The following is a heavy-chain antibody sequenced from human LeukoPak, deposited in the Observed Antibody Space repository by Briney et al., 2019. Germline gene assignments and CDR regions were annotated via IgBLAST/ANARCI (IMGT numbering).Heavy chain of an antibody. CDR2: INHSGST. Sequence: SETLSLTCAVYGGSFSGYYWSWIRQPPGKGLEWIGEINHSGSTNYNPSLKSRVTISVDTSKNQFSLKLTSVTAADTAVYYCASCSGGDCFWGQGTLVTVSS. CDR1: GGSFSGYY. V-gene: IGHV4-34*01. J-gene: IGHJ4*02. D-gene: IGHD2-21*02. CDR3: ASCSGGDCF.